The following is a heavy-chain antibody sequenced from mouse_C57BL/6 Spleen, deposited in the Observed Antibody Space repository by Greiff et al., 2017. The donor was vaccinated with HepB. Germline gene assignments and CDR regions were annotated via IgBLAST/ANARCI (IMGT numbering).Heavy chain of an antibody. Sequence: VQLQQSGPELVKPGASVKISCKASGYTFTDYYMNWVKQSHGKSLEWIGDINPNNGGTSYNQKFKGKATLTVDKSSSTAYMELRSLTSEDSAVYYCARRSNGAMDYWGQGTSVTVSS. CDR1: GYTFTDYY. CDR3: ARRSNGAMDY. D-gene: IGHD2-5*01. CDR2: INPNNGGT. J-gene: IGHJ4*01. V-gene: IGHV1-26*01.